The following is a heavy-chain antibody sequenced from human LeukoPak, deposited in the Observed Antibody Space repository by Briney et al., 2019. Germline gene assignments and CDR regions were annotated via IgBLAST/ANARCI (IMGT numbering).Heavy chain of an antibody. J-gene: IGHJ2*01. D-gene: IGHD1-26*01. CDR3: ARSFLGDWYFDL. V-gene: IGHV4-59*01. CDR1: GGSISSYY. Sequence: SETLSLTCTVCGGSISSYYWSWIRQPPGMGLEWIGYIYYSGSTNYNPSLKNRVTISVDTPKDQFSLRLTSVTAADTAMYYCARSFLGDWYFDLWGRGTLVTVSS. CDR2: IYYSGST.